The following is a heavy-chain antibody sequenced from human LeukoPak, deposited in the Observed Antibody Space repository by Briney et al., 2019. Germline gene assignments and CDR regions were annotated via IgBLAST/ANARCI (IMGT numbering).Heavy chain of an antibody. J-gene: IGHJ4*02. CDR3: ARTGIAAAGPFDY. Sequence: RTGGSLRLSCAASGFTFDDYGMSWVRQAPGKGLEWVSGINWNGGSTGYADSVKGRFTISRDNAKNSLYLLMNSLRAEDTALYYCARTGIAAAGPFDYWGQGTLVTVSS. CDR2: INWNGGST. CDR1: GFTFDDYG. V-gene: IGHV3-20*04. D-gene: IGHD6-13*01.